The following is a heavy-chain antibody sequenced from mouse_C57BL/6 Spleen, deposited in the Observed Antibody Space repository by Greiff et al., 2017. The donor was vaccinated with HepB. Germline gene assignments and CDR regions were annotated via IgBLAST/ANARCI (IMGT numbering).Heavy chain of an antibody. Sequence: VKVVESGPGLVQPSQSLSITCTVSGFSLTSYGVHWVRQSPGKGLEWLGVIWRGGSTDYNAAFISRLSISKENSKSQVCFKMNSRQADDTAIYYCARIYYDYDGFAYWGQGTLVTVSA. CDR2: IWRGGST. D-gene: IGHD2-4*01. CDR3: ARIYYDYDGFAY. CDR1: GFSLTSYG. J-gene: IGHJ3*01. V-gene: IGHV2-2*01.